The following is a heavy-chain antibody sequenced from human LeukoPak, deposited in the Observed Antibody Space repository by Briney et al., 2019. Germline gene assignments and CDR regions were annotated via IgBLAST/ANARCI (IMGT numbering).Heavy chain of an antibody. J-gene: IGHJ5*02. D-gene: IGHD2-2*01. V-gene: IGHV1-2*02. Sequence: ASVKVSCKASGYTFTGYYMHWVRQAPGQGLEWMGWINPNSGGTNYAQKFQGRVTMTRDTSISTAYMELGRLRSDDTAVYYCARVVSLIVVVPAAFALDPWGQGTLVTVSS. CDR1: GYTFTGYY. CDR3: ARVVSLIVVVPAAFALDP. CDR2: INPNSGGT.